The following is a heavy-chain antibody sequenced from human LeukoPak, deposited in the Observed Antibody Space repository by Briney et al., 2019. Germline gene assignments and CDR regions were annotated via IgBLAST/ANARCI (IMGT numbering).Heavy chain of an antibody. Sequence: GGSLRLSCAASGFTFSTYSMNWVRQAPGKGLEWVSYISYTNIIYYADSVKGRFTISRDNSKNTLYLQMNSLRAEDTAVYYCAKDLQQLVQGGDWFDPWGQGTLVTVSS. CDR2: ISYTNII. J-gene: IGHJ5*02. V-gene: IGHV3-48*01. D-gene: IGHD6-13*01. CDR3: AKDLQQLVQGGDWFDP. CDR1: GFTFSTYS.